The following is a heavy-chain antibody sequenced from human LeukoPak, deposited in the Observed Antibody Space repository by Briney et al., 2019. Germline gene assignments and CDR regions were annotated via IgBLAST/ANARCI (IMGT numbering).Heavy chain of an antibody. CDR1: GYTFTGYY. J-gene: IGHJ4*02. CDR2: INPNSGGT. Sequence: ASVKVSCKASGYTFTGYYMHWVRQAPGQGLERMGYINPNSGGTNYAQMFQGRVTMTRDTSISTAYMELSRLRSDDTAVYYCARVGAYYDSSAYHDYWGQGTLVTVSS. CDR3: ARVGAYYDSSAYHDY. V-gene: IGHV1-2*02. D-gene: IGHD3-22*01.